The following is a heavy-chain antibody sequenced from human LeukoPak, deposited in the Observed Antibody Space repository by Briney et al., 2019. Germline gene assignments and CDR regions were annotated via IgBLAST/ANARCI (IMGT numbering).Heavy chain of an antibody. CDR2: IKQDGSEK. V-gene: IGHV3-7*04. J-gene: IGHJ4*02. CDR1: GFTISNYN. CDR3: ARGDDYSTFDY. Sequence: QSGGSLRLSCVASGFTISNYNMNWVRQAPGKGLEWVANIKQDGSEKYYVDSVKGRFTISRDNAKNSLYLQMNSLRAEDTAVYYCARGDDYSTFDYSGQGTLVTVSS. D-gene: IGHD4-11*01.